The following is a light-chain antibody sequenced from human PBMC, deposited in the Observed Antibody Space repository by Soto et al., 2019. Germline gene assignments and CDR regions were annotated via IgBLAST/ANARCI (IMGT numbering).Light chain of an antibody. CDR1: QSVSSS. CDR3: QQYNQWPVT. V-gene: IGKV3-15*01. J-gene: IGKJ4*01. CDR2: GAS. Sequence: EIVMTQSPVTLSVSPGERVTLPCRASQSVSSSLAWYQQKPGQTPRILIYGASTRATDIPARFSGSGSGTEFTLTIRSLQSEDLAVYYCQQYNQWPVTFGGGTKVEIK.